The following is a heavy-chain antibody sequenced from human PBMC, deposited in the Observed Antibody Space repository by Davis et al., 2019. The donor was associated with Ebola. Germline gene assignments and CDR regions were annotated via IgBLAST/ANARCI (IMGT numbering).Heavy chain of an antibody. CDR2: INWNGGST. Sequence: GESLKISCTASGFTFGDYAMSWVRQAPGKGLEWVSGINWNGGSTGYADSVKGRFTISRDNARNLLYVQMNSLGAEDTALYHCARVNAVTGYSRFDSWGQGTLVTVAS. J-gene: IGHJ5*01. V-gene: IGHV3-20*01. CDR3: ARVNAVTGYSRFDS. CDR1: GFTFGDYA. D-gene: IGHD3-9*01.